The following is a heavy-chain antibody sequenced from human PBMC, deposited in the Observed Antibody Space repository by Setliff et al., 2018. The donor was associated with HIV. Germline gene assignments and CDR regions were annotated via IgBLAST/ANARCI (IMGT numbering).Heavy chain of an antibody. CDR1: GGSISGYY. Sequence: SETLSLTCTISGGSISGYYWSWIRQPPGKGLEWIGYIYHSGSTNYNPSLKSRVSISVDTSKNQFSLKVTSVTAADTAVYYCASAVAGTREFDYWGRGTLVTVSS. J-gene: IGHJ4*02. V-gene: IGHV4-59*01. CDR2: IYHSGST. D-gene: IGHD6-19*01. CDR3: ASAVAGTREFDY.